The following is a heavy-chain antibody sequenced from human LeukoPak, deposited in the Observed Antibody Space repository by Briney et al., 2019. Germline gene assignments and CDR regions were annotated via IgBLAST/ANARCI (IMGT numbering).Heavy chain of an antibody. V-gene: IGHV1-69*13. CDR2: IIPIFGTA. Sequence: SVKVSCKASGGTFSSYAISWVRQAPGQGLEWMGGIIPIFGTANYAQKFQGRVTITADESTSTAYMELSSLRSEDTAVYYCARGGGDYVWGYFDLWGRGTLVTVSS. J-gene: IGHJ2*01. CDR3: ARGGGDYVWGYFDL. D-gene: IGHD3-16*01. CDR1: GGTFSSYA.